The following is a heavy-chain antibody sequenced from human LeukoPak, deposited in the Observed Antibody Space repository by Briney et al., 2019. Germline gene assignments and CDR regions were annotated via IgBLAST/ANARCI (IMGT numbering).Heavy chain of an antibody. CDR1: GFIFSDHY. V-gene: IGHV3-21*01. D-gene: IGHD2-8*02. Sequence: GGSLRLSCAASGFIFSDHYMEWVRQAPGKGLEWVSCISTSSSYIYYADSVKGRFTISRDNAKNLLYLQMNSLRAEDTAVYYCARDTGCQDAFDIWGQGTMVTVFS. CDR2: ISTSSSYI. J-gene: IGHJ3*02. CDR3: ARDTGCQDAFDI.